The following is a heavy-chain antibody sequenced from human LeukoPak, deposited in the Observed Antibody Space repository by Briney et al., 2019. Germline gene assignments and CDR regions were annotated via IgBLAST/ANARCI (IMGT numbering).Heavy chain of an antibody. CDR1: GGSISSSSYY. V-gene: IGHV4-39*07. Sequence: SETLSLTCTVSGGSISSSSYYWGWIRQPPGKGLEWIGSIYYSGSTYYNPSLKSRVTISVDTSKNQFSLKLSSVTAADTAVYYCARALKQQLFDYWGQGTLVTVSS. CDR3: ARALKQQLFDY. CDR2: IYYSGST. J-gene: IGHJ4*02. D-gene: IGHD6-13*01.